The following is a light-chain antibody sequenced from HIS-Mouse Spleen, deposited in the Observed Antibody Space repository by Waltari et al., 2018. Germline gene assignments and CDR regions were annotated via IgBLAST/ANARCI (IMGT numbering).Light chain of an antibody. J-gene: IGLJ3*02. CDR1: SSDVGGYNY. Sequence: QSALTQHRQVSGSPGQSVTISCTGTSSDVGGYNYVSWYQQHPGKAPKLMIYDVSKRPSGVPDRFSGSKSGNTASLTISGLQAEDEADYYCCSYAGSYTPWVFGGGTKLTVL. CDR3: CSYAGSYTPWV. V-gene: IGLV2-11*01. CDR2: DVS.